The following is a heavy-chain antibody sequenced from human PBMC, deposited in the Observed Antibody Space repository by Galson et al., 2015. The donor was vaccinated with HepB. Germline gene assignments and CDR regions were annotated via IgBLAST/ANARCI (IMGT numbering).Heavy chain of an antibody. CDR1: GYTFTSYH. CDR2: INPSGGST. D-gene: IGHD3-3*01. J-gene: IGHJ5*02. Sequence: SVKVSCKASGYTFTSYHMHWVRQAPGQGLEWMGIINPSGGSTSYAQKFQGRVTMTRDTSTSTVYMELSSLRSEDTAVYYCARAPLYDFWSGYLNPSGVGFDPWGQGTLVTVSS. CDR3: ARAPLYDFWSGYLNPSGVGFDP. V-gene: IGHV1-46*03.